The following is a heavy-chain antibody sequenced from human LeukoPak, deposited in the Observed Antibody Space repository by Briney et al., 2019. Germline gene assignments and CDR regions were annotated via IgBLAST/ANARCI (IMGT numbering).Heavy chain of an antibody. Sequence: SETLSFTCTVSGGSISSSSYYWGWIRQPPGKGLEWIGSIYYSGSTYYNPSLKSRVTISVDTSKNQFSLKLSSVTAADTAVYYCARHFNRYYYYGMDVWGQGTTVTVSS. CDR2: IYYSGST. D-gene: IGHD1-14*01. J-gene: IGHJ6*02. CDR3: ARHFNRYYYYGMDV. CDR1: GGSISSSSYY. V-gene: IGHV4-39*01.